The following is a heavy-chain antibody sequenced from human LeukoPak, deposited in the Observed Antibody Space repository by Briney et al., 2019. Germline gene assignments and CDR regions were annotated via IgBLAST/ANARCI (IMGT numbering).Heavy chain of an antibody. CDR3: AKDRISARVVPAAIDY. Sequence: GGSLRLSCAASGFTFSDYYMSWIRQAPGKGLEWVSYISSSGSTIYYADSVKGRFTISRDNAKNSLYLQMNSLRAEDTAVYYCAKDRISARVVPAAIDYWGQGTLVTVSS. V-gene: IGHV3-11*01. CDR2: ISSSGSTI. D-gene: IGHD2-2*01. J-gene: IGHJ4*02. CDR1: GFTFSDYY.